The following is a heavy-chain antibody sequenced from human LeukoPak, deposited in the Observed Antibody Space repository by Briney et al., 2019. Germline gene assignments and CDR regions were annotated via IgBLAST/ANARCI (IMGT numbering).Heavy chain of an antibody. J-gene: IGHJ3*02. Sequence: ASVKVSRKASGYTFTIYDINWVRQATGQGLEWMGWMNPNSGNTGYAQKFQGRVTMTRNTSISTAYMELSSLRSEDTAVYYCARGQLTIFGVVTDNDAFDIWGQGTMVTVSS. CDR1: GYTFTIYD. CDR3: ARGQLTIFGVVTDNDAFDI. D-gene: IGHD3-3*01. V-gene: IGHV1-8*01. CDR2: MNPNSGNT.